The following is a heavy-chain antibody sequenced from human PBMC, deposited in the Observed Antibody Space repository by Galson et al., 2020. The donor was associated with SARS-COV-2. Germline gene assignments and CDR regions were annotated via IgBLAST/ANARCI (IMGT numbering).Heavy chain of an antibody. J-gene: IGHJ5*02. CDR3: ARNQLRFLEWLPFDP. Sequence: SGPTLVNPTQTLTLTCTFSGFSLSTSGMCVSWIRQPPGKALEWLALIDWDDDKYYSTSLKTRLTISKDTSKNQVVLTMTNMDPVDTATYYCARNQLRFLEWLPFDPWGQGTLVTVSS. V-gene: IGHV2-70*01. CDR2: IDWDDDK. CDR1: GFSLSTSGMC. D-gene: IGHD3-3*01.